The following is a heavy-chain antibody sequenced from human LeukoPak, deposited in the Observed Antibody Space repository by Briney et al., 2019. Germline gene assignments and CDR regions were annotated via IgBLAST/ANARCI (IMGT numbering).Heavy chain of an antibody. Sequence: GGSLRLSCAASGFTFSSYGMHWVRQAPGKGLEWVAFIRYDGSNKYYADSVKGRFTISRDNSKNTLYLQMNSLRAEDTAVYYCGKDYSGSYYYYFDYWGQGTLVTVSS. CDR3: GKDYSGSYYYYFDY. V-gene: IGHV3-30*02. J-gene: IGHJ4*02. D-gene: IGHD1-26*01. CDR2: IRYDGSNK. CDR1: GFTFSSYG.